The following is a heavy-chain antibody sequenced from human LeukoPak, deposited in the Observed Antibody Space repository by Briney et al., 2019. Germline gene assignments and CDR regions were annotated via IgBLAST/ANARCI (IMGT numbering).Heavy chain of an antibody. CDR1: GFTFSTSW. D-gene: IGHD2/OR15-2a*01. CDR2: LNHDGSEK. CDR3: AREVVIVPDYFYYGLDV. V-gene: IGHV3-7*03. Sequence: GGSLRLSCAASGFTFSTSWMNWIRQAPGKGPEWVANLNHDGSEKYYVDSVKGRFIISRDNAKNSLSLQMNSLRAEDTAVYYCAREVVIVPDYFYYGLDVWGQGTTVTVSS. J-gene: IGHJ6*02.